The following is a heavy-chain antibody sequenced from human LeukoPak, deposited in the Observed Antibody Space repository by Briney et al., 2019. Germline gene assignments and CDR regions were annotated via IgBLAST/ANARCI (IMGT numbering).Heavy chain of an antibody. J-gene: IGHJ4*02. D-gene: IGHD2-15*01. CDR3: ASSDCSGGSCYLDY. Sequence: ASVKVSCKASGYTFTGYYMHWVRQAPGKGLEWMGRINPNSGGTNYAQKFQGRVTMTRDTSISTAYMELSRLRSDDTAVYYCASSDCSGGSCYLDYWGQGTLVTVSS. V-gene: IGHV1-2*06. CDR2: INPNSGGT. CDR1: GYTFTGYY.